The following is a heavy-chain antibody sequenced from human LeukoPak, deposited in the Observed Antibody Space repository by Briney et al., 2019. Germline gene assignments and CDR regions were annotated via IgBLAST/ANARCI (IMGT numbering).Heavy chain of an antibody. CDR3: ARAYDSSGYLNGFDY. Sequence: ASVKVSCKASGYTFTGYYMHWVRQAPGQGLEWMGWINPNSGGTNYAQKFQGRVTMTRDTSISTAYMELSRLRSDDTAVYYCARAYDSSGYLNGFDYWGQGTLVTVSS. D-gene: IGHD3-22*01. CDR2: INPNSGGT. CDR1: GYTFTGYY. J-gene: IGHJ4*02. V-gene: IGHV1-2*02.